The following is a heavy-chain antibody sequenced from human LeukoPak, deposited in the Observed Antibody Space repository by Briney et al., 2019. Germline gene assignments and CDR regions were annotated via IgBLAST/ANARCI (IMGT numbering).Heavy chain of an antibody. CDR2: ITGSGDST. CDR3: AKSWTASGLLVRLIDY. J-gene: IGHJ4*02. D-gene: IGHD5-12*01. V-gene: IGHV3-23*01. Sequence: GESLSLSCGVSGLTLRRYAMNWVRQAPGKGLEWVSGITGSGDSTYYADSVKARFTVSRDNSKNTLYLQMNSLRAEDTAVYYCAKSWTASGLLVRLIDYWGQGTLVTVSS. CDR1: GLTLRRYA.